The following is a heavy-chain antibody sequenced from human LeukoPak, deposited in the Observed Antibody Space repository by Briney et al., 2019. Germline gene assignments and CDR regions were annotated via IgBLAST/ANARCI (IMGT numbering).Heavy chain of an antibody. CDR3: ARKPPFYYYMDV. J-gene: IGHJ6*03. CDR2: INTGGSST. Sequence: PGGSLRLSCAASGFTFSGYWMHWVRQAPGKGLVWVSRINTGGSSTNYADSVKGRFTISRDNAKNTLYLQMNSLRAEDTAVYYCARKPPFYYYMDVWGKGTTVTVSS. V-gene: IGHV3-74*01. CDR1: GFTFSGYW.